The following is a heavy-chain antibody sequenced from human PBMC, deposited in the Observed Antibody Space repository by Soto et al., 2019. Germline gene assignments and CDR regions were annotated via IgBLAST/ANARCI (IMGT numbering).Heavy chain of an antibody. J-gene: IGHJ5*02. CDR1: GFSLSTGGRG. CDR2: IYWNDDK. Sequence: QITLKESGPTLVKPTQALTLTCSFSGFSLSTGGRGVGWIRQPPGKALEWLAVIYWNDDKRFSPSLKSRLTIPKDPSKNQVVLTMTNMDPVDTATYYCAHRGYGDYPRDNWFDPWGQGILVTVSS. D-gene: IGHD4-17*01. V-gene: IGHV2-5*01. CDR3: AHRGYGDYPRDNWFDP.